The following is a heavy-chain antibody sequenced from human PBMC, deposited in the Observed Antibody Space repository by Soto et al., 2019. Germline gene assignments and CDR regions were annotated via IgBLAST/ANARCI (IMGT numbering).Heavy chain of an antibody. V-gene: IGHV1-24*01. CDR1: GYTLTELS. J-gene: IGHJ4*02. CDR2: FDPEDGET. D-gene: IGHD3-22*01. CDR3: ATGQREPYYYDSSGYLFDY. Sequence: ASVKVSCKVSGYTLTELSMHWVRQAPGKGLEWMGGFDPEDGETIYAQKFQGRVTMTEDTSTDTAYMELSSLRFEDTAVYYCATGQREPYYYDSSGYLFDYWGQGTLVTVSS.